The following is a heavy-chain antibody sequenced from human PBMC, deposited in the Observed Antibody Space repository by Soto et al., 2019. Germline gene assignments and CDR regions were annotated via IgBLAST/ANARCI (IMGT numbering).Heavy chain of an antibody. J-gene: IGHJ2*01. V-gene: IGHV3-48*02. CDR3: ARGGNLYSGYFDL. CDR2: ISSTSGTT. CDR1: GFTFSTYS. Sequence: EVQLVESGGGLVQPGGSLRLSCAASGFTFSTYSMNWVRQAPGKGLEGVSYISSTSGTTYYADSVKGLFTISRDNAENSLYLQMNSLRDEDTAMYYCARGGNLYSGYFDLWGRGTLVTVSS. D-gene: IGHD2-8*01.